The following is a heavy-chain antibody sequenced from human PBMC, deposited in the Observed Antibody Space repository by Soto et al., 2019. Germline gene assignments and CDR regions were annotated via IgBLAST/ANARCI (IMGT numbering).Heavy chain of an antibody. J-gene: IGHJ3*02. V-gene: IGHV3-11*05. CDR1: GFTFSDYY. CDR3: ARDGVDIVATIPSYDAFDI. Sequence: QVQLVESGGGLVKPGGSLRLSCAASGFTFSDYYMSWIRQAPGKGLEWVSYISSSSSYTNYADSVKGRFTISRDNAKNSLYLQMNSLRAEDTAVYYCARDGVDIVATIPSYDAFDIWGQGTMVTVSS. D-gene: IGHD5-12*01. CDR2: ISSSSSYT.